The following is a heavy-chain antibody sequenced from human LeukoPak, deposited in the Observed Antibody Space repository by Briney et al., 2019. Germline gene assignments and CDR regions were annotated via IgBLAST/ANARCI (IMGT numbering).Heavy chain of an antibody. J-gene: IGHJ6*02. V-gene: IGHV4-61*08. CDR1: GGSISSSDYY. Sequence: SETLSLTCTVSGGSISSSDYYWSWIRQPPGKGLEWIGNIYHSGRTNYHPSLKSRLTISIDTSKNQFSLKLTSVTAADTAVYYCARCTLATEDRGSGMDVWGQGTTVTVSS. CDR3: ARCTLATEDRGSGMDV. D-gene: IGHD3-10*01. CDR2: IYHSGRT.